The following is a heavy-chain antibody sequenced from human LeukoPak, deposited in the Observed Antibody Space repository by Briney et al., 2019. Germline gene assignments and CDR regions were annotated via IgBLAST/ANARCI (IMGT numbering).Heavy chain of an antibody. D-gene: IGHD3-22*01. Sequence: QSGGSLRLSYAASGFTFSSYWMSWVRQAPGKGLEWVANINQDGSEKYYVDSVKGRFTISRDNAKSSLYLQMDSLRAEDTAVYYCARWDGNGYYLDQGTLVTVSS. J-gene: IGHJ4*02. V-gene: IGHV3-7*01. CDR3: ARWDGNGYY. CDR1: GFTFSSYW. CDR2: INQDGSEK.